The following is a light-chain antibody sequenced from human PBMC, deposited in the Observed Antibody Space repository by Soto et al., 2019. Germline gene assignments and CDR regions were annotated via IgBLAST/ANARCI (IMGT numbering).Light chain of an antibody. V-gene: IGKV3-11*01. CDR3: QQGSNWPRT. J-gene: IGKJ1*01. CDR2: DAS. CDR1: QSVSSY. Sequence: EIVLTQSPATLSLSPGERATLSCRASQSVSSYLAWYQQKPGQAPRLLIYDASNMATGIPARFSGRGSGTDFTLTISSLEPEDFAVYYCQQGSNWPRTFGQGTKVEIK.